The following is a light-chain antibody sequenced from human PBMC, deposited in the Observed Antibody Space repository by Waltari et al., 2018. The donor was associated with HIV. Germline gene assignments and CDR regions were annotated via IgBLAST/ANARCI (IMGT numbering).Light chain of an antibody. V-gene: IGKV1-16*01. Sequence: IQMPQSPASLSASVGDRVTITCRASQGIISFLAWFQQKPGKAPKSLIFSASTLHPGVPSRFSGSGSGTDFTLTISNLQFEDFATYYCQQYNSYPQTFAQGTKV. CDR2: SAS. CDR3: QQYNSYPQT. CDR1: QGIISF. J-gene: IGKJ1*01.